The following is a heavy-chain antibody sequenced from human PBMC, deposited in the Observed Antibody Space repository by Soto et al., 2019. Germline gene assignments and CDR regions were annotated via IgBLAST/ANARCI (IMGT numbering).Heavy chain of an antibody. Sequence: EVQLLESGGGLVQPGGSLRLSCTTSTFTFSTYAMTWVRQAPGKGLQWVSSIWGSSHSTNYADSVKGRFTISRDNSKNTLYLQLSSLRAEDTATYYCARDPNGDYIGAFDIWGQGIVVTVSS. CDR1: TFTFSTYA. CDR3: ARDPNGDYIGAFDI. V-gene: IGHV3-23*01. J-gene: IGHJ3*02. CDR2: IWGSSHST. D-gene: IGHD4-17*01.